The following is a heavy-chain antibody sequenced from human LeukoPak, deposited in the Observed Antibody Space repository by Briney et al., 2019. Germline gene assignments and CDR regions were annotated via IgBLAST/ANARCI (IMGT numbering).Heavy chain of an antibody. CDR2: TYYRSKWYN. CDR1: GDSVSSNSAA. V-gene: IGHV6-1*01. CDR3: AREYKAPRPIDY. J-gene: IGHJ4*02. D-gene: IGHD1-14*01. Sequence: SQTLSLTCAISGDSVSSNSAAWNWIRQSPSRGLEWLGRTYYRSKWYNDYAVSVKSRITINPDTSKNQFSLKLSSVTAADTAVYYCAREYKAPRPIDYWGQGTLVTVSS.